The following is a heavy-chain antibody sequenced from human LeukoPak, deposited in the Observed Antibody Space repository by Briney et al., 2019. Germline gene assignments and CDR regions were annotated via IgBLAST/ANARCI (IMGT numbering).Heavy chain of an antibody. V-gene: IGHV1-24*01. CDR2: VDLEDGEI. Sequence: PVASVKVSCKVSGYTLTELSMHWVRQAPGKGLEWMGGVDLEDGEIIYAQKFQGRVTMTEDTSTDTAYMELSSLRSEDTAVYYCAIDVGELLTYWGQGTLVTVSS. CDR3: AIDVGELLTY. CDR1: GYTLTELS. D-gene: IGHD1-26*01. J-gene: IGHJ4*02.